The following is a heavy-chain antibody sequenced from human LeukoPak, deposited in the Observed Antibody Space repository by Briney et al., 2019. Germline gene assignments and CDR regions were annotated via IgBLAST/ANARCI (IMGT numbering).Heavy chain of an antibody. CDR1: GFTFSNYG. D-gene: IGHD2-15*01. V-gene: IGHV3-33*06. Sequence: PGRSLRLSCAASGFTFSNYGMHWVRQAPGKGLEWVAVIWYDGSNKYYADSVKGRFTISRDNSKNTLHLQMNSLRAEDTAVYYCAKDGGYCSGGSRYSGAEYFQHWGQGTLVTVSS. J-gene: IGHJ1*01. CDR2: IWYDGSNK. CDR3: AKDGGYCSGGSRYSGAEYFQH.